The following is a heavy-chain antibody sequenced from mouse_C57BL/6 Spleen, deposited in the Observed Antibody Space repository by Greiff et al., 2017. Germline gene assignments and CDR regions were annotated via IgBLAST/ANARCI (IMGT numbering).Heavy chain of an antibody. J-gene: IGHJ2*01. CDR1: GYAFTNYL. Sequence: QVQLQQSGAELVRPGTSVKLSCKASGYAFTNYLIEWVKQRPGQGLEWIGVINPGSGGTNYNEKFKGKATLTADKSSSTAYMQLSSLTSEDSAVYFCARSYPLWLRQKGCGYWGQGTTLTVSS. CDR3: ARSYPLWLRQKGCGY. V-gene: IGHV1-54*01. D-gene: IGHD2-2*01. CDR2: INPGSGGT.